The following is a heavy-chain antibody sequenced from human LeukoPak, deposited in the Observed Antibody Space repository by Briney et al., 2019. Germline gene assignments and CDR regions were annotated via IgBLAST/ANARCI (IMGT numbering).Heavy chain of an antibody. CDR1: GFTFSSYG. CDR2: ISGSGGST. J-gene: IGHJ4*02. D-gene: IGHD3-10*01. V-gene: IGHV3-23*01. CDR3: ATGYYYGSGSYRGTHLYY. Sequence: GGSLRLSCAASGFTFSSYGMHWVRQAPGRGLEWVSAISGSGGSTYYADSVKGRFTISRDNSKNTLYLQMNSLRSEDTAVYYCATGYYYGSGSYRGTHLYYWGQGTLVTVSS.